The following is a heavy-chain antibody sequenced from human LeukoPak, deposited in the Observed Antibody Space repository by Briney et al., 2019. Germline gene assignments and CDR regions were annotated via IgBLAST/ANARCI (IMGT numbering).Heavy chain of an antibody. CDR1: GFTFSSYG. J-gene: IGHJ6*02. CDR3: AKDQGYSSSWGVYYYYGMDV. D-gene: IGHD6-13*01. Sequence: GGSLRLSCAASGFTFSSYGMHWVRQAPGKGLEWVAVISYDGSNKYYADSVKGRFTISRDNSKNTLYLQMNSLRAEDTAVYYCAKDQGYSSSWGVYYYYGMDVWGQGTTVTVSS. CDR2: ISYDGSNK. V-gene: IGHV3-30*18.